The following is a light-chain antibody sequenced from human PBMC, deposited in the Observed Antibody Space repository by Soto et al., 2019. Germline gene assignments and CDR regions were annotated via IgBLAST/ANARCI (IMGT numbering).Light chain of an antibody. CDR3: SSYAGSNNFYV. Sequence: QSVLTQPASVSGSPGQSITISCTGTSSDVGGYNYVSWFQHHPGKAPKLIIYEVSYRPSGVSNRFSGSKSGDTASLTISGLQAEDEADYYCSSYAGSNNFYVFGTGTKVTVL. CDR2: EVS. J-gene: IGLJ1*01. V-gene: IGLV2-14*01. CDR1: SSDVGGYNY.